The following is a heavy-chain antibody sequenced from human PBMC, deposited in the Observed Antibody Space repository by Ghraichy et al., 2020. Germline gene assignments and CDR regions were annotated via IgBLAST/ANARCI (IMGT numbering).Heavy chain of an antibody. CDR3: AKSILAELGTGAFDD. J-gene: IGHJ4*02. CDR2: IRDASDNT. D-gene: IGHD6-13*01. V-gene: IGHV3-23*01. Sequence: GGSLRLSCAASGFTFYTYPLSWVRQAPGKGLEWVSTIRDASDNTYYADSVKGRFIISRDSSKNTLSLQMNSLRAEDTAIYYCAKSILAELGTGAFDDWGQGTLVTVSS. CDR1: GFTFYTYP.